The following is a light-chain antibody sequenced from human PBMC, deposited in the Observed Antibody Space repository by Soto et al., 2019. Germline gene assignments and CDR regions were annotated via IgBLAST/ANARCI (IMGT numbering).Light chain of an antibody. J-gene: IGKJ4*01. Sequence: DIVMTQSPDSLAVSLGERATINCKSSQSVLYSSNNKNYLAWYQQKPGQPPKLLIYWASTREYGVPDRFSGSGSVTDFTLTISSLQAEDVAVYYCQQYYSTPLLTFGGGTKVEIK. CDR2: WAS. V-gene: IGKV4-1*01. CDR1: QSVLYSSNNKNY. CDR3: QQYYSTPLLT.